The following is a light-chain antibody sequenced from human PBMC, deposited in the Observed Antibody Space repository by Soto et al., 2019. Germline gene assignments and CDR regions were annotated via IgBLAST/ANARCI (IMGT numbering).Light chain of an antibody. CDR3: QQRTNWPLT. V-gene: IGKV3D-20*02. Sequence: EIVLTQSPGTLSLSPGARATLSCRASQSVSSSYLAWYQQKPGQAPRLLIYDASNRATGIPARFSGSGSGTDFALTISSLEPEDFAVYYCQQRTNWPLTFGGGTKVDI. CDR2: DAS. J-gene: IGKJ4*01. CDR1: QSVSSSY.